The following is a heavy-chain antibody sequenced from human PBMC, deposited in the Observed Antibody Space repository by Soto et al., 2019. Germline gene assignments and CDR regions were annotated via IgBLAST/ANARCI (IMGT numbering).Heavy chain of an antibody. CDR1: GFTFSSYA. CDR3: ARDWGEQWLAPDDAFDI. V-gene: IGHV3-23*01. CDR2: ISGSGGST. Sequence: PGGSLSLSCAASGFTFSSYAMSWVRQAPGKGLEWVSAISGSGGSTYYADSVKGRFTISRDNAKNSLYLQMNSLRAEDTAVYYCARDWGEQWLAPDDAFDIWGQGTMVTVS. J-gene: IGHJ3*02. D-gene: IGHD6-19*01.